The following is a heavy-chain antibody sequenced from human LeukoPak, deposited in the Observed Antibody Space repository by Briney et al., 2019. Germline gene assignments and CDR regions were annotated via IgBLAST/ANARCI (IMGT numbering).Heavy chain of an antibody. J-gene: IGHJ4*02. CDR3: ARVKNYYDSSGYPEYYFDY. Sequence: SETLSLTCAVYGGSFSGYYWSWIRRPPGKGLEWIGETNHSGSTNYNPSLKSRVTISVDTSKNQFSLKLSSVTAADTAVYYCARVKNYYDSSGYPEYYFDYWGQGTLVTVSS. CDR1: GGSFSGYY. D-gene: IGHD3-22*01. V-gene: IGHV4-34*01. CDR2: TNHSGST.